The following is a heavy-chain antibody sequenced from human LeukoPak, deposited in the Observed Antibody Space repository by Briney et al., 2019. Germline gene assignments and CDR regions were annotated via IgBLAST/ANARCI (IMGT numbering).Heavy chain of an antibody. J-gene: IGHJ4*02. Sequence: PSETLSLTCTASGGSISSYYWSWIRQPPGKGLEWIGYIYYSGSTNYNPYLKSRVSISVDTSKNQFSLKLSSVTAADTAVYYCANSRSYYDFDYWGQGTLVTVSS. CDR2: IYYSGST. V-gene: IGHV4-59*01. CDR1: GGSISSYY. D-gene: IGHD1-26*01. CDR3: ANSRSYYDFDY.